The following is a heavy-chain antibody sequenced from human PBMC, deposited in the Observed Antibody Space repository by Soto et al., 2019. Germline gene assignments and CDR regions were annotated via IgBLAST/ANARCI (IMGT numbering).Heavy chain of an antibody. V-gene: IGHV1-46*01. Sequence: ASVKVSCKASGYTFTSYYMHWVRQAPGQGLEWMGIINPSGGSTSYAQKFQGRVTMTRDTSTSTVYMELSSLRSEDTAVYYCARSIGYCSSTSCPDGWFDPWGQGTLVTVS. CDR1: GYTFTSYY. CDR2: INPSGGST. J-gene: IGHJ5*02. D-gene: IGHD2-2*01. CDR3: ARSIGYCSSTSCPDGWFDP.